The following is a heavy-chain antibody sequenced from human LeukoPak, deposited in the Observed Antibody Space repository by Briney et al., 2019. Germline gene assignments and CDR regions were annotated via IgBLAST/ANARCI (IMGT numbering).Heavy chain of an antibody. CDR3: AREGSYSSSAGYYFDY. CDR1: GFTFSDYY. CDR2: ISSSGSTM. J-gene: IGHJ4*02. V-gene: IGHV3-11*04. D-gene: IGHD6-6*01. Sequence: GGSLRLSCAASGFTFSDYYMSWIRQAPGKGLEWVSYISSSGSTMYYADSVKGRFTISRDNAKNSLYLQMNSLRAEDTAVYYCAREGSYSSSAGYYFDYWGQGTLVTVSS.